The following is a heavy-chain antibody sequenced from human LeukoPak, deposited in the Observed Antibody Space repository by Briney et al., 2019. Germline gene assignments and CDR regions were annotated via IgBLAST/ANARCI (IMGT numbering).Heavy chain of an antibody. Sequence: SETLSLTCAVYGGSFNGYYWSWIRQPPGKGLEWIGEINHSGSTNYNPSLKSRVTISVDTSKNQFSLKLSSVTAADTAVYYCARVGYCSSTSCYRGKKYNWFDPWGQGTLVTVSS. J-gene: IGHJ5*02. CDR3: ARVGYCSSTSCYRGKKYNWFDP. V-gene: IGHV4-34*01. CDR2: INHSGST. CDR1: GGSFNGYY. D-gene: IGHD2-2*02.